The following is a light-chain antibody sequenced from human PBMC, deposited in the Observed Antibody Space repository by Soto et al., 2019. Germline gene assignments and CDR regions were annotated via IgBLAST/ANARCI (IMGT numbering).Light chain of an antibody. J-gene: IGKJ2*01. CDR1: QSVSGKY. CDR3: QLYSNSPPLYT. Sequence: EIVLTQSPGTLSLSPGDRATLSCRASQSVSGKYLVWYQQKPGQAPRLVIHGASSRASGFPDRFSGRGSGTDFTLTISRLEAKDFAVYSCQLYSNSPPLYTFGQGTKLEIK. CDR2: GAS. V-gene: IGKV3-20*01.